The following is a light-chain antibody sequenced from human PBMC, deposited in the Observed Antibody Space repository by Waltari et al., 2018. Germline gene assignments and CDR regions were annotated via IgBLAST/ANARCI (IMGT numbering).Light chain of an antibody. J-gene: IGLJ3*02. CDR3: QASDDTGTYGV. CDR1: ALPKQY. Sequence: SYELTQPPSVSVSPGQTARITCSGDALPKQYVYWYQQKPGQAPVVVIYKDMERRSESPERFSGSTSGRIVTLTISGVQAEDEADYYGQASDDTGTYGVFGGGTKLTVL. V-gene: IGLV3-25*03. CDR2: KDM.